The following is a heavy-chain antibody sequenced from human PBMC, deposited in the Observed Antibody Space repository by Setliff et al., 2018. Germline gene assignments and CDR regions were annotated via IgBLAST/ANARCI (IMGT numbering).Heavy chain of an antibody. Sequence: PAETLSLTCTVSGGSISSSSYYWGWVRQPPGQGLEWVGSIYYSGSTYYNPSLKSRVTISVDTSKNQFSLKVSSVTAADTAVYYCASENRYSSGWYSYYYGMDVWGQGTTVTVSS. D-gene: IGHD6-19*01. CDR1: GGSISSSSYY. CDR3: ASENRYSSGWYSYYYGMDV. J-gene: IGHJ6*02. CDR2: IYYSGST. V-gene: IGHV4-39*07.